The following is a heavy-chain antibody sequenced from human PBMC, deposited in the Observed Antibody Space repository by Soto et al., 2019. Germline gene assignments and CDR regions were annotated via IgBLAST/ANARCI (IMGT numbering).Heavy chain of an antibody. Sequence: EVQLVESGGGLVQPGGSLRLSCAASGFTFSSYWMSWVRQAPGKGLEWVAHIKQDGSEKFYVDSVKGRFTISRDNAKKSLFLQMSSLRAEDTALYYCARDRNVTIWGQGTPVTVFS. CDR1: GFTFSSYW. CDR3: ARDRNVTI. V-gene: IGHV3-7*01. J-gene: IGHJ4*02. CDR2: IKQDGSEK. D-gene: IGHD3-3*01.